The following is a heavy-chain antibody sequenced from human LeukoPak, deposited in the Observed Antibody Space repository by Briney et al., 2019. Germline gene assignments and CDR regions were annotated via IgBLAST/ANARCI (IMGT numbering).Heavy chain of an antibody. CDR1: GGSFSGYY. Sequence: SETLSLTCAVYGGSFSGYYWSWIRQPPGKGLEWIGEINHSGSTNYNPSLKSRVTISVDTSKNQFSLKLSSVTAADTAVYYCARVRVEAYDYVWGSYRFDYWGQGTLVTVSS. D-gene: IGHD3-16*02. V-gene: IGHV4-34*01. CDR2: INHSGST. J-gene: IGHJ4*02. CDR3: ARVRVEAYDYVWGSYRFDY.